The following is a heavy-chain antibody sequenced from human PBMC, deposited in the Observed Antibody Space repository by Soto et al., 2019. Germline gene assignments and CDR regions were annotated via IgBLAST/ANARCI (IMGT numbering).Heavy chain of an antibody. CDR3: ARVARLREAYYMDV. Sequence: GASVKVSCKASGYTFTSYGISWVRQAPGQGLEWMGWISAYNGNTKYAQKFQGRVTITADKSTSTAYMELSSLRSEDTAVYYCARVARLREAYYMDVWGKGTTVTVSS. J-gene: IGHJ6*03. V-gene: IGHV1-18*01. CDR1: GYTFTSYG. D-gene: IGHD2-21*02. CDR2: ISAYNGNT.